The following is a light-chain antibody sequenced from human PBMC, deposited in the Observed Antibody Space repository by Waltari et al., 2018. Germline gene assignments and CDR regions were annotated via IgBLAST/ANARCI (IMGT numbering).Light chain of an antibody. V-gene: IGKV4-1*01. CDR2: WAS. CDR3: QQYYSTPHT. J-gene: IGKJ2*01. CDR1: PSVLYSSNNKNY. Sequence: DIVMTQSPDSLAVSLGERATINCTSSPSVLYSSNNKNYLAWYQQKPGQPPKLLIYWASTRESGVPDRFSGSESETDFTLTISNLQAEDVAVYYCQQYYSTPHTFGQGTKLEIK.